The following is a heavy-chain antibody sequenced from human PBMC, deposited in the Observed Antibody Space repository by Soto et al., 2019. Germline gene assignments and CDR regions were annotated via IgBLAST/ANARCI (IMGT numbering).Heavy chain of an antibody. Sequence: QVQLVQSGAEVKKPGASVKVSCKASGYTFTSYGISWVRQAPGQGLEWMGWISAYNGNTNYAQKLQGRVTMTTDTSTRTAYMELRSLRSDDTAVYYCARDYRYYYDSSGRRAFDIWGQGTMVTVSS. J-gene: IGHJ3*02. CDR3: ARDYRYYYDSSGRRAFDI. CDR2: ISAYNGNT. D-gene: IGHD3-22*01. CDR1: GYTFTSYG. V-gene: IGHV1-18*01.